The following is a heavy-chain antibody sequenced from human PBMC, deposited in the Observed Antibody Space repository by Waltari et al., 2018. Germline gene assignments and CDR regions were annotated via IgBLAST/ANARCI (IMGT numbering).Heavy chain of an antibody. V-gene: IGHV3-21*02. CDR2: ISSTSSYI. J-gene: IGHJ3*02. CDR3: ARDSARNYDYISGGHAFDI. CDR1: GVTFGTDN. D-gene: IGHD3-16*01. Sequence: EVQLVESGGGLVKPGGSLRLHCAASGVTFGTDNITRVRQAPGKGLNWVSPISSTSSYIYYADSMKGRFTISRDNANNSLYLQMSSLRAEDTAIYYCARDSARNYDYISGGHAFDIWGQGTMITVSS.